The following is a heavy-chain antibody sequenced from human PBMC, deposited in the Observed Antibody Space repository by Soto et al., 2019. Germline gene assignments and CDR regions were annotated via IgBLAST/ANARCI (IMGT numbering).Heavy chain of an antibody. CDR2: MWIDGSNT. CDR1: GFTFSSYT. Sequence: QVQLVESGGGVVQPGRSLRLSCATSGFTFSSYTMHWVRQAPGKGLEWVALMWIDGSNTYYADSVKGRFTISRDNSKNTMYLQMNSLRAEDTAVYYCARVSSRSPDYWGQGTLVTVSS. J-gene: IGHJ4*02. CDR3: ARVSSRSPDY. D-gene: IGHD6-13*01. V-gene: IGHV3-33*01.